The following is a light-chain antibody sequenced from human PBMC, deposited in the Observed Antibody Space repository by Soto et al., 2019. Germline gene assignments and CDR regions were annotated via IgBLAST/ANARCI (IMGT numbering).Light chain of an antibody. Sequence: QAVVIQPASVSGSPGQSITISCTGTSSDVGGYNYVSWYQQHPGKAPKVIIYEVNHRPSGVSSRFSGSKSGNTASLNISGLLAEDEADYYCGSHTDSSSPVFGGGTKLTVL. V-gene: IGLV2-14*03. CDR1: SSDVGGYNY. J-gene: IGLJ2*01. CDR2: EVN. CDR3: GSHTDSSSPV.